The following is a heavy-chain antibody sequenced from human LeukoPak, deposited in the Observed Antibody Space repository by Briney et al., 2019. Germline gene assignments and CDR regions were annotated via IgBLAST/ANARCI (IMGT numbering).Heavy chain of an antibody. CDR2: INPNSGGT. V-gene: IGHV1-2*02. CDR1: GYTFTGYY. J-gene: IGHJ5*02. D-gene: IGHD3-10*01. CDR3: ARDPVWFGEPKFDP. Sequence: ASVKVSCTASGYTFTGYYVHWVRQAPGQGLEWMGWINPNSGGTNYAQKFQGRVTMTRDTSISTAYMELSRLRSDDTAVYYCARDPVWFGEPKFDPWGQGTLVTVSS.